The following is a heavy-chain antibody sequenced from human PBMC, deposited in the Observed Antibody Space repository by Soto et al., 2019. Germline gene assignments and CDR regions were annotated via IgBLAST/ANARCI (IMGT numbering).Heavy chain of an antibody. J-gene: IGHJ4*02. CDR2: INPNDGAI. V-gene: IGHV1-46*01. Sequence: QVHLVQSGAEVKKPGASVKVSCKAAGYRFTGYYIHWVRQAPGQGFEWMGIINPNDGAIDYAQRFEGRVTMTRDSPTSTVYMELSRLEPEDTAVYYCARASKYSRVWYVPCGIWGQGTLITVSS. CDR1: GYRFTGYY. D-gene: IGHD6-19*01. CDR3: ARASKYSRVWYVPCGI.